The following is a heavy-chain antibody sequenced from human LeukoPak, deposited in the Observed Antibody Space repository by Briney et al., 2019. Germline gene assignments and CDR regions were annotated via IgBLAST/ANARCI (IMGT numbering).Heavy chain of an antibody. CDR3: ARHSGVRYCSSTSCPYYYYGMDV. D-gene: IGHD2-2*01. Sequence: SGTLSLTCAVSGGSIISSNWWSWVRQPPGKGLEWIGEIYHSGSTNYNPSLKSRVTISVDTSKNQFSLKLSSVTAADTAVYYCARHSGVRYCSSTSCPYYYYGMDVWGQGTTVTVSS. J-gene: IGHJ6*02. CDR2: IYHSGST. V-gene: IGHV4-4*02. CDR1: GGSIISSNW.